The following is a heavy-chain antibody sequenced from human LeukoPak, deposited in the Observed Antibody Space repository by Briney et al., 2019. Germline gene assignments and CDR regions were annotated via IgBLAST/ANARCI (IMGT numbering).Heavy chain of an antibody. CDR3: ARGGIQVSGIDEFDY. CDR2: ISGSGGST. CDR1: GFTFSSYA. D-gene: IGHD6-19*01. J-gene: IGHJ4*02. V-gene: IGHV3-23*01. Sequence: VGSLRLSCAASGFTFSSYAMSWVRQAPGKGLEWVSAISGSGGSTYYADSVKGRFTISRDNSKNTLYLQMNSLRAEDTAVYYCARGGIQVSGIDEFDYWGQGTLVTVSS.